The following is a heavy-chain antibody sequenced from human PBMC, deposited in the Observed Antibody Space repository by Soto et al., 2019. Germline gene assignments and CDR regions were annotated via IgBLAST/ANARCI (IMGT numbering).Heavy chain of an antibody. CDR3: ARSGGGIGYWISTSCYGYFQH. CDR1: GGTFSSYA. V-gene: IGHV1-69*13. J-gene: IGHJ1*01. Sequence: SVKVSCTASGGTFSSYAISWVRQAPGQGLEWMGGIIPIFGTANYAQKFQGRVTITADESTSTAYMELSSLRSEDTAVYYCARSGGGIGYWISTSCYGYFQHWGQGTLVTVSS. D-gene: IGHD2-2*01. CDR2: IIPIFGTA.